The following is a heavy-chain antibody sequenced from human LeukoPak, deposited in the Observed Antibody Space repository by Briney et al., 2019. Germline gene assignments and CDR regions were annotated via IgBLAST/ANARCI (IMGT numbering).Heavy chain of an antibody. CDR2: ISAYNGNT. CDR3: ARHYCSSTSCYSWFDP. Sequence: ASVKVSCKASGYTFTSYGISWVRQAPGQGLEWMGWISAYNGNTNYAQKLQGRVTMTTDTSTSTAYMELRSLRSDDTAVYYCARHYCSSTSCYSWFDPWGQGTLVTVSS. CDR1: GYTFTSYG. J-gene: IGHJ5*02. V-gene: IGHV1-18*01. D-gene: IGHD2-2*02.